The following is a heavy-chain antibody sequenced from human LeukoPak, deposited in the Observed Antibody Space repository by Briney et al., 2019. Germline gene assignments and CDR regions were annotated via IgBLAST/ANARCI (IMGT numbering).Heavy chain of an antibody. CDR1: GFTFSSYD. D-gene: IGHD3-16*01. Sequence: GGSLRLSCAASGFTFSSYDMSWVRQAPGKGLEWVSGISGSGGSTYYADSVKGRFTISRGNSKNTLYLQMNSLRAEDTAVYYCASRRGYFDYWGQGTLVTVSS. V-gene: IGHV3-23*01. CDR2: ISGSGGST. J-gene: IGHJ4*02. CDR3: ASRRGYFDY.